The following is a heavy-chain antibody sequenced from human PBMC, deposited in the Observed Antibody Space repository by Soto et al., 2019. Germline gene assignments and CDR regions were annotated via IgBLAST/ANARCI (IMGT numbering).Heavy chain of an antibody. D-gene: IGHD1-20*01. Sequence: ASVKVSCKASGYSFSDYDINWVRQATGQGPEWMGWMNPNSGNTGYAQKFQGRVTMTRNTSINTAYMELSSLGSEDTAVYYCARDNRHNRNDEGWFDPWGQGNLVTVSS. CDR1: GYSFSDYD. J-gene: IGHJ5*02. V-gene: IGHV1-8*01. CDR2: MNPNSGNT. CDR3: ARDNRHNRNDEGWFDP.